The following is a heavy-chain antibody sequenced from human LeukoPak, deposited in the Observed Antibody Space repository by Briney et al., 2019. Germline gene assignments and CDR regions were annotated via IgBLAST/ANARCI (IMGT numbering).Heavy chain of an antibody. Sequence: GGSLRLSCAASGFTFSSYSMNWVRQAPGKGLEWVSYISSSSSTIYYADSVKGRFTISRDNAKNSLYLQMNSLRAEDTAVYYCARAYCGGDCSAYAFDIWSQGTMVTVSS. CDR1: GFTFSSYS. CDR3: ARAYCGGDCSAYAFDI. V-gene: IGHV3-48*04. CDR2: ISSSSSTI. D-gene: IGHD2-21*02. J-gene: IGHJ3*02.